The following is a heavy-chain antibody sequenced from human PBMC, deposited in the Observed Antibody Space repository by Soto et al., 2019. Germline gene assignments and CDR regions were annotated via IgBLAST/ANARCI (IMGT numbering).Heavy chain of an antibody. Sequence: QAQLQQSGPGLVKPSQTLSLTCAISGDSVSSKSATWSWIRQSPSRGLEWLGRTYYRSKWYNDSAVSVKGRTVINSDSTKNQFSLQLNSGTPEDTAVYYCARDGSGFHWHFDLWGRGTPVTVSS. D-gene: IGHD5-12*01. CDR2: TYYRSKWYN. CDR1: GDSVSSKSAT. CDR3: ARDGSGFHWHFDL. V-gene: IGHV6-1*01. J-gene: IGHJ2*01.